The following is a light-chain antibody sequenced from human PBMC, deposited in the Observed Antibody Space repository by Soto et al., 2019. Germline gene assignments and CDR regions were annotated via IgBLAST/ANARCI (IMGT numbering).Light chain of an antibody. CDR1: QSLLHRNGNSY. CDR3: MQALQSSFT. Sequence: DIVMTQSPLSLSVTPGEAASISCRCSQSLLHRNGNSYLDWYLQRPGQSPQLLISLASNRASGVPDRFSGSGSGTDFTLHISRVEAEDVGVYYCMQALQSSFTFGPGTKVYL. J-gene: IGKJ3*01. CDR2: LAS. V-gene: IGKV2-28*01.